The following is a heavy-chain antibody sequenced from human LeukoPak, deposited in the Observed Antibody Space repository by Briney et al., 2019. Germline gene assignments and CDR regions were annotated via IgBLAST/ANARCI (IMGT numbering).Heavy chain of an antibody. Sequence: PSETLSLTCTVSGGSISSYYWSWIRQPPGKGLEWIGYIYYSGSTNYNPSLKSRVTISVDTSKNQFSLKLSSVTAADTAVYHCARAQSYNYYYYGMDVWGQGTTVTVSS. J-gene: IGHJ6*02. CDR2: IYYSGST. V-gene: IGHV4-59*01. D-gene: IGHD1-26*01. CDR3: ARAQSYNYYYYGMDV. CDR1: GGSISSYY.